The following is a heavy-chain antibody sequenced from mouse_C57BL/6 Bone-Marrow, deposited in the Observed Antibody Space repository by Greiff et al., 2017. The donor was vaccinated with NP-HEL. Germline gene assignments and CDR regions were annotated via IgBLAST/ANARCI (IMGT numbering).Heavy chain of an antibody. Sequence: VKLVESGAELARPGASVKMSCTASGYNFTSYTMHWVKQRPGQGLEWIGYINPSSGYTKYNQKFKDKATLTADKSSSTAYMQLSSLTSEDSAVYYCARFYYSKGGAMDYWGQGTSVTVSS. V-gene: IGHV1-4*01. J-gene: IGHJ4*01. D-gene: IGHD2-5*01. CDR2: INPSSGYT. CDR3: ARFYYSKGGAMDY. CDR1: GYNFTSYT.